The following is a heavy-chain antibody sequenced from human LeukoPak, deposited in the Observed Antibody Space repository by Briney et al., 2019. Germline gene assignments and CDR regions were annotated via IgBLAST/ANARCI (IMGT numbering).Heavy chain of an antibody. V-gene: IGHV1-18*04. Sequence: ASVKVSCKASGYTFTGYYMHWVRQAPGQGLEWMGWISAYNGNTNYAQKLQGRVTMTTDTSTSTAYMELRSLRSDDTAVYYCARVNEYCSGGSCYSNWFDPWGQGTLVTVSS. D-gene: IGHD2-15*01. CDR1: GYTFTGYY. CDR2: ISAYNGNT. J-gene: IGHJ5*02. CDR3: ARVNEYCSGGSCYSNWFDP.